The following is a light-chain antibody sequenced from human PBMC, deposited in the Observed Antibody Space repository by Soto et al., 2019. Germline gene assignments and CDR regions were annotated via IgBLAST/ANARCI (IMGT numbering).Light chain of an antibody. V-gene: IGKV3-15*01. J-gene: IGKJ2*01. Sequence: EIVMTQSPGTLSVSPGERATLSCRASQTVNTNLAWYQQKPGQAPRLLIYGASTRATGIPARFSGSGSGTEFTLTISSLQSEDFAVYYCQQYNNWPYTFGQGTKVDIK. CDR2: GAS. CDR3: QQYNNWPYT. CDR1: QTVNTN.